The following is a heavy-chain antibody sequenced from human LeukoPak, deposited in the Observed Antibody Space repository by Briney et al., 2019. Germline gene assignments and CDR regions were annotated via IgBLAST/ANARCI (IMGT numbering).Heavy chain of an antibody. D-gene: IGHD4-17*01. V-gene: IGHV3-20*04. CDR2: INWNGGST. J-gene: IGHJ6*03. Sequence: GGSLRLSCAASGFTFDDYGMSWVRQAPGKGLEWVSGINWNGGSTGYADSVKGRFTISRDNAKNSLYLQMNSLRAEDTALYYCAKVRQLRYGDYEVGYYYYYMDVWGKGTTVTVSS. CDR1: GFTFDDYG. CDR3: AKVRQLRYGDYEVGYYYYYMDV.